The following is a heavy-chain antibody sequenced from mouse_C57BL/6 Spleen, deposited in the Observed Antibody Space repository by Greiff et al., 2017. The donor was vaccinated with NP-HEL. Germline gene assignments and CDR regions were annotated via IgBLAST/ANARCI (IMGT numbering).Heavy chain of an antibody. J-gene: IGHJ4*01. CDR2: IDPANGNT. CDR3: ARSMTTIAAAGDYAMDS. CDR1: GFNIKNTY. Sequence: EVQLQQSVAELVRPGASVKLSCTASGFNIKNTYMHWVKQRPEQGLEWIGRIDPANGNTKYAPKFQGKASITADTTYNTAYLQLSSLTSEDTAIDYYARSMTTIAAAGDYAMDSPGPGTSVTVSS. V-gene: IGHV14-3*01. D-gene: IGHD2-12*01.